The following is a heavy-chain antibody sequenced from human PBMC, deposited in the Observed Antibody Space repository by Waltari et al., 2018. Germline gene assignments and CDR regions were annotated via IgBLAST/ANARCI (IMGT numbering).Heavy chain of an antibody. D-gene: IGHD3-22*01. Sequence: QVQLVESGGGVVQPGRSLRLSCASSGFPFRSSGMHWVRQAPGKGLEWVAVIWYDGSNKYYADSVKGRFTISRDNSKNTLYLQMNSLKTEDTAVYYCTTDMVFTSGHFDHWGRGTLVTVSS. CDR2: IWYDGSNK. J-gene: IGHJ4*02. CDR3: TTDMVFTSGHFDH. CDR1: GFPFRSSG. V-gene: IGHV3-33*01.